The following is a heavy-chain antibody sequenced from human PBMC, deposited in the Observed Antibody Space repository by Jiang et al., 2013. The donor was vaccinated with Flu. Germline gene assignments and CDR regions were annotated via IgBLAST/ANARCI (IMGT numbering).Heavy chain of an antibody. J-gene: IGHJ3*02. CDR1: GDSVSSNSAA. CDR2: TYYRSKWYN. V-gene: IGHV6-1*01. Sequence: LTCAISGDSVSSNSAAWNWIRQSPSRGLEWLGRTYYRSKWYNDYAVSVKSRITINPDTSKNQFSLQLNSVTPEDTAVYYCARDSAAHYYDSPRDAFDIWGQGTMVTVSS. CDR3: ARDSAAHYYDSPRDAFDI. D-gene: IGHD3-22*01.